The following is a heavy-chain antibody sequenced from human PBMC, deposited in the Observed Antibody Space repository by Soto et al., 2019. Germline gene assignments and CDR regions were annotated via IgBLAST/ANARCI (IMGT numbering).Heavy chain of an antibody. J-gene: IGHJ4*02. CDR2: IYYSGST. D-gene: IGHD4-17*01. V-gene: IGHV4-59*01. CDR1: GGSISSYY. Sequence: SETLSLTCTVSGGSISSYYWSWIRQPPGKGLGWIGYIYYSGSTNYNPSLKSRVTISLDTSKDQFSLKLSSVTAVDTAVYYCARDNPTTVTPSYDYWGQGTLVTVSS. CDR3: ARDNPTTVTPSYDY.